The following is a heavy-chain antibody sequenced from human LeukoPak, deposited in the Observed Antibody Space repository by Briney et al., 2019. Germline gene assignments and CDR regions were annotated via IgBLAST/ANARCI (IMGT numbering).Heavy chain of an antibody. V-gene: IGHV4-39*07. CDR2: IYYSGST. J-gene: IGHJ5*02. CDR1: GGSISSSSYY. Sequence: SETLSLTCTVSGGSISSSSYYWGWIRQPPGKGLEWIGSIYYSGSTYYNPSLKSRVTISVGTSKNQFSLKLSSVTAADTAVYYCARNGLGALNWCGPWGQGTLVTVSS. CDR3: ARNGLGALNWCGP. D-gene: IGHD2-8*01.